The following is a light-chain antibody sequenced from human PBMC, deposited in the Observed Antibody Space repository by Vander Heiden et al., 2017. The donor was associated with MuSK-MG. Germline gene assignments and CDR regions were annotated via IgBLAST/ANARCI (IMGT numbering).Light chain of an antibody. CDR1: QSLLYSSNNKNY. CDR2: WAS. V-gene: IGKV4-1*01. CDR3: QQYYTSPWT. Sequence: IVMTQSPDSLTASLGERATIDCKSSQSLLYSSNNKNYLDWYQQKPGQPPKLLISWASTRESGVPDRFSGSGSETDFTLTINSLQAEDVGVYYCQQYYTSPWTFGQGTRVEIK. J-gene: IGKJ1*01.